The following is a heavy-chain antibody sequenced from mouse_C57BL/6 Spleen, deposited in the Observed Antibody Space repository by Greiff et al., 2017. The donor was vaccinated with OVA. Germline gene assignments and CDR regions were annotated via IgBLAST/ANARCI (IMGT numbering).Heavy chain of an antibody. V-gene: IGHV1-55*01. D-gene: IGHD1-1*01. CDR1: GYTFTSYW. Sequence: QVQLQQPGAELVKPGASVKMSCKASGYTFTSYWITWVKQRPGQGLEWIGDIYPGSGSTNYNEKFKSKATLTVDTSSSTAYMQLSSLTSEDSAVYYCARRGVVDWYFDVWGQGTTLTVSS. CDR3: ARRGVVDWYFDV. J-gene: IGHJ2*01. CDR2: IYPGSGST.